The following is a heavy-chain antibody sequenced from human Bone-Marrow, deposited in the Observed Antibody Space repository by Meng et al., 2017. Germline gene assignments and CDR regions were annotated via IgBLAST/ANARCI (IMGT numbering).Heavy chain of an antibody. V-gene: IGHV3-48*03. CDR2: ITTSGSTI. CDR1: GFIFSSYE. J-gene: IGHJ4*02. D-gene: IGHD5-24*01. CDR3: VRGGRDGYNYFSY. Sequence: GESLKISCAASGFIFSSYEMNWVRQAPGKGLEWVSYITTSGSTIYYADSVKGRVTISRDNAKNSLYLQMNSLRAEDTAVYYCVRGGRDGYNYFSYWGQGTLVTVSS.